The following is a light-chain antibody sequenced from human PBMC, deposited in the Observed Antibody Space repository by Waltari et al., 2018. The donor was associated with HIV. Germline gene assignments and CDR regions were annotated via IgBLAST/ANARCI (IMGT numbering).Light chain of an antibody. CDR1: SSDDGSYNF. J-gene: IGLJ2*01. CDR3: SSYAGSNNLL. CDR2: EVS. V-gene: IGLV2-8*01. Sequence: SALTQPPSASGSPGQSVTISCTGTSSDDGSYNFVSCYKHTPGKAPKLLVLEVSKRPAGVPDRFSGSKSGSTASLTVSGLQPEDEADYYCSSYAGSNNLLFGGGTKLTVL.